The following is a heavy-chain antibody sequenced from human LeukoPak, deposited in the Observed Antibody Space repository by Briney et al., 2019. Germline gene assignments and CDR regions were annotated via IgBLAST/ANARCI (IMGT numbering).Heavy chain of an antibody. V-gene: IGHV4-59*01. J-gene: IGHJ4*02. CDR1: GGSISSYY. CDR3: ARIGHEDYYFDY. Sequence: PSETLSLTCTVSGGSISSYYWSWIRQPPGKGLEWLGYIYYSRSTNYNPSLKSRVTISVDTSKNQYSLKLSSVTAADTAVYYCARIGHEDYYFDYWGQGTLVTVSS. CDR2: IYYSRST.